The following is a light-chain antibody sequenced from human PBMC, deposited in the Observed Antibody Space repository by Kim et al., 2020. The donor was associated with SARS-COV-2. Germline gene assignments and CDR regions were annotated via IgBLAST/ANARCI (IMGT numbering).Light chain of an antibody. V-gene: IGLV3-21*04. Sequence: SSELTQPPSVSVAPGKTARITCGGNNIGSKSVHWYQQKPGQAPVLVIYYDSDRPSGIPERFSGSNSGNTATLTISRVEAGDEADYYCKVWDSSSDHLFGG. CDR1: NIGSKS. CDR3: KVWDSSSDHL. J-gene: IGLJ2*01. CDR2: YDS.